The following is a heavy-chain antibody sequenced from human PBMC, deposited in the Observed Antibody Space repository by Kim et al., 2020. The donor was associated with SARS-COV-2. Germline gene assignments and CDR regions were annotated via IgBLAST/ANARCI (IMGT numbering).Heavy chain of an antibody. D-gene: IGHD6-19*01. J-gene: IGHJ3*02. V-gene: IGHV4-34*01. CDR2: INHSGST. CDR3: ARAPRRLAGGDAFDI. CDR1: GGSFSGYY. Sequence: SETLSLTCAVYGGSFSGYYWSWIRQPPGKGLEWIGEINHSGSTNYNPSLKSRVTISVDTSKNQFSLKLSSVTAADTAVYYCARAPRRLAGGDAFDIWGQGTMVTVSS.